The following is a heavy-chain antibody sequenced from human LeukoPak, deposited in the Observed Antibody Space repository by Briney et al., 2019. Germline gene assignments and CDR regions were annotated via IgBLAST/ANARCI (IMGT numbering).Heavy chain of an antibody. Sequence: LRLSCADSGFTFSSYPMHWVRQAPGKGLEWVAVISYDGSNKFYADSVKGRFTISRDDSKNTLYLQMNSLRAEDTAVYYCAKGLRYFDWLPDLVDYWGQGTLVTVSS. D-gene: IGHD3-9*01. CDR1: GFTFSSYP. CDR3: AKGLRYFDWLPDLVDY. J-gene: IGHJ4*02. CDR2: ISYDGSNK. V-gene: IGHV3-30-3*01.